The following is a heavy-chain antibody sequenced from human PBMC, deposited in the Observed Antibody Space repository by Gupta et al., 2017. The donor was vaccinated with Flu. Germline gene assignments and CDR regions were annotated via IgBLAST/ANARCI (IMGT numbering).Heavy chain of an antibody. V-gene: IGHV2-26*01. CDR3: ARTVRIAAAGPFDY. J-gene: IGHJ4*02. CDR2: IFSNDEK. Sequence: RQPPGKALEWLAHIFSNDEKSYSTSLKSRLTISKDTSKSQVVLTMTNMDPVDTATYYCARTVRIAAAGPFDYWGQGTLVTVSS. D-gene: IGHD6-13*01.